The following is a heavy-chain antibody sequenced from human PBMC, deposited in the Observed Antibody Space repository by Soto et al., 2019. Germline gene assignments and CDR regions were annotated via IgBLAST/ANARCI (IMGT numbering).Heavy chain of an antibody. Sequence: QVQLVESGGGVVQPGRSLRLSCAASGFTFNNYAMHWVRQAPGKGLEWVALISYDGSNKYYADSVKGRFTISRDNSKNTLYLQMNSLRAEDTAVNYCARDPLWGTAMVLWYFDLWGRGTLVTVSS. V-gene: IGHV3-30-3*01. CDR2: ISYDGSNK. J-gene: IGHJ2*01. CDR3: ARDPLWGTAMVLWYFDL. D-gene: IGHD5-18*01. CDR1: GFTFNNYA.